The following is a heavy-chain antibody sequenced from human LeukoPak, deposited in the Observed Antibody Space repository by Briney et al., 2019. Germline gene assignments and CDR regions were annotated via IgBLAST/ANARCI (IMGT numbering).Heavy chain of an antibody. CDR3: AKSHRAVDAFDI. D-gene: IGHD3-9*01. CDR2: ISGSGGST. CDR1: GFTFSSYA. J-gene: IGHJ4*02. Sequence: GGSLRLSCAASGFTFSSYAMSWVRQAPGKGLEWVSAISGSGGSTYYADSVKGRFTISRDSSKNTLYLQMNSLRAEDTAVYYCAKSHRAVDAFDIWGQGTLVTVSS. V-gene: IGHV3-23*01.